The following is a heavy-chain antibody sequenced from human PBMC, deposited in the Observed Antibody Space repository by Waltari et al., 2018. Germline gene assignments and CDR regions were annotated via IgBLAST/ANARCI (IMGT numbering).Heavy chain of an antibody. CDR1: GGTFSSYT. V-gene: IGHV1-69*02. J-gene: IGHJ4*02. Sequence: QVQLVQSGAEVKKPGSSVKVSCKASGGTFSSYTISWVRQAPGQGLEWMVRNIPSRGIANYAQKFQGRVTITADKSTSTAYMELSSLRSEDTAVYYCARSPTVVTGYFDYWGQGTLVTVSS. CDR3: ARSPTVVTGYFDY. D-gene: IGHD4-17*01. CDR2: NIPSRGIA.